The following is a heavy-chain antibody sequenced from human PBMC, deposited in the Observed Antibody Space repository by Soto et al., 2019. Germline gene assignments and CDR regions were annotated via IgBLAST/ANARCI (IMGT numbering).Heavy chain of an antibody. Sequence: GGSLRLSCEASGYNFGSYAMSWVRQASGKRLEWVAFINGGGRNIHYADSVRGRFFISRDNSANTLYLQMTSLRAEDTAVYYCAKWAFGSGTYYNDYWGRGTLVTVSS. CDR3: AKWAFGSGTYYNDY. J-gene: IGHJ4*02. CDR2: INGGGRNI. CDR1: GYNFGSYA. V-gene: IGHV3-23*01. D-gene: IGHD3-10*01.